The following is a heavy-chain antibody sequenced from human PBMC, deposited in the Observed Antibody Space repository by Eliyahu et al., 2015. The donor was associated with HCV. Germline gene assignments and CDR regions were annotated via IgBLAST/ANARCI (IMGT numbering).Heavy chain of an antibody. CDR1: GGSIVSATYY. J-gene: IGHJ3*02. CDR2: IFYSGST. D-gene: IGHD2-8*02. Sequence: QLQLQESGPGLVKPSETLSLMCTVSGGSIVSATYYWGWVRQPPGKGLEWIGGIFYSGSTYYNPSLKSRVFISVDTSKNQFSLRLSSVTATDTAVYYCARQEYWRSLDAFDMWGRGTLVTVSS. V-gene: IGHV4-39*01. CDR3: ARQEYWRSLDAFDM.